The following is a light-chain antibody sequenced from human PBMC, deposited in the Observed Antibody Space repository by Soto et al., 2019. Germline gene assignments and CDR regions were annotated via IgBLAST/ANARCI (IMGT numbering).Light chain of an antibody. Sequence: EIVMTQSPATLSVSPGERTNLSCRASQNVSSNLAWYQQKPGQAPRLLIYGASTRATGIPARFSGSGSGTEFTLTISSLQSEDFAVYYCQQYNDWLTFGGGTKVDIK. J-gene: IGKJ4*01. CDR3: QQYNDWLT. V-gene: IGKV3-15*01. CDR1: QNVSSN. CDR2: GAS.